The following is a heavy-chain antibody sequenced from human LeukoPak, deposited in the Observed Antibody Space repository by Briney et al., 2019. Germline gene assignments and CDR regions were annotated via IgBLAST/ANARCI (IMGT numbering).Heavy chain of an antibody. D-gene: IGHD2-2*01. CDR1: GFKFSDFW. V-gene: IGHV3-7*01. CDR2: IKEDGSEE. J-gene: IGHJ6*02. Sequence: PGGSLRLSCAASGFKFSDFWMTWVRQTPGKGLEWVANIKEDGSEEYHVDSVKGRFTISRDNAKNSLYLQMNSLRAEDTAVYYCARDIEDCSSTSCPTGLYYYYGMDVWGQGTTVTVSS. CDR3: ARDIEDCSSTSCPTGLYYYYGMDV.